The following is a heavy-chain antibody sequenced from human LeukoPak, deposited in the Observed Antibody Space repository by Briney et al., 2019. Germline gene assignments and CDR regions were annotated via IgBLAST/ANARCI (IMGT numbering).Heavy chain of an antibody. J-gene: IGHJ4*02. CDR1: GYSLTNYW. D-gene: IGHD2-2*01. CDR2: IYPGDSHT. V-gene: IGHV5-51*01. CDR3: ARRAETCSSTNCPIDY. Sequence: GESLKISCKGFGYSLTNYWIGWVRQMPGKGLEWMGIIYPGDSHTRYSPSFQGQVTILVDKSISTAYLQWSSLKASDTAMYYCARRAETCSSTNCPIDYWGQGTLVTVSS.